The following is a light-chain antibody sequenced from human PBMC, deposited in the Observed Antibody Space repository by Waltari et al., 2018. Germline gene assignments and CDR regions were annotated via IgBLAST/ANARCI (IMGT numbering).Light chain of an antibody. CDR3: QQYYSTPHT. J-gene: IGKJ4*01. CDR1: QSVLYSSNNKNY. Sequence: DIVMTQSPDSLAVSLGERATIHCKSSQSVLYSSNNKNYLAWYQQKPGQPPKLLIYWASTRESGVPDRFSGSGSGTDFTLTISSLQDEDVAVYYCQQYYSTPHTFGGGTKVEIK. CDR2: WAS. V-gene: IGKV4-1*01.